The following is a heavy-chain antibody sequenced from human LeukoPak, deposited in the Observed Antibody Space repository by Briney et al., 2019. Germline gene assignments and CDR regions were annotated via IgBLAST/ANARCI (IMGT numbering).Heavy chain of an antibody. CDR3: ANSQSTSGWYYFES. CDR1: GFTFSRYG. V-gene: IGHV3-30*18. D-gene: IGHD6-19*01. J-gene: IGHJ4*02. CDR2: ISYDGGNK. Sequence: GGSLRLSCAASGFTFSRYGMHWVRQAPGKGLEWVAVISYDGGNKYYADSVKGRFTISRDNSKNTLYLQMNSLRAEDTAVYYCANSQSTSGWYYFESWGQGTLVTVSS.